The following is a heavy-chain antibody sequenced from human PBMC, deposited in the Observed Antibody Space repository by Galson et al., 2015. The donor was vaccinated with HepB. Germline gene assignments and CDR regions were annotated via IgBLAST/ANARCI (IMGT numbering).Heavy chain of an antibody. J-gene: IGHJ4*02. CDR3: ARARYSSSPPDY. V-gene: IGHV1-18*01. CDR2: ISGYNGDT. Sequence: SVKVSCKASGYTFSNLGITWVRQAPGQGLEWMGWISGYNGDTHYAQNFQGRVTMTTDPSTSIAYMELRNLRFDDTAIFYCARARYSSSPPDYWGQGTLVTVSS. CDR1: GYTFSNLG. D-gene: IGHD6-6*01.